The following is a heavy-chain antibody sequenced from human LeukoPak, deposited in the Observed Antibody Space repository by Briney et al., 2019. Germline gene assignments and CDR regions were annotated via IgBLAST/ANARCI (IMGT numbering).Heavy chain of an antibody. V-gene: IGHV3-33*08. CDR2: IRFDGSNK. CDR1: GFTFSNYG. J-gene: IGHJ4*02. CDR3: ASSAGALIDC. D-gene: IGHD6-19*01. Sequence: GGSLRLSCAASGFTFSNYGMHWVRQAPGKGLEWVAVIRFDGSNKFYADSVKGRFTISRDNSKNTLYLQMNSLRAEDTAVYYCASSAGALIDCWGQGTLVIVSS.